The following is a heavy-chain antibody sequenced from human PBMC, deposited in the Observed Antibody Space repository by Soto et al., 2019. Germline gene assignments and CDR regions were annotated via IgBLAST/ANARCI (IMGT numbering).Heavy chain of an antibody. V-gene: IGHV1-69*01. Sequence: QVQLVQSGAEVKKPGSSVKVSCKASGGTFSSYAISWVRQAPGQGLEWMGGIIPIFGTANYAQKFQGRVTITADESTSTAYMELSRLRSEDTAVYYCARDGVYRGVTYYFDYWGQGTLVTVSS. J-gene: IGHJ4*02. CDR3: ARDGVYRGVTYYFDY. D-gene: IGHD2-21*02. CDR2: IIPIFGTA. CDR1: GGTFSSYA.